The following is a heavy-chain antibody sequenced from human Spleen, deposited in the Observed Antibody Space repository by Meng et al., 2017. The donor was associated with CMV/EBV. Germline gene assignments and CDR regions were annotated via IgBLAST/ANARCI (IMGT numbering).Heavy chain of an antibody. CDR3: ARRGRTGSLNWFDP. Sequence: GGSNSSSSCYWGGIRQPPGKGLEWIGSVYYSENTNYNPSLKSRVTISLDTSKNQFSRSLSSVTAADTAVYYCARRGRTGSLNWFDPWGRGTLVTVSS. J-gene: IGHJ5*02. V-gene: IGHV4-39*07. D-gene: IGHD1-26*01. CDR2: VYYSENT. CDR1: GGSNSSSSCY.